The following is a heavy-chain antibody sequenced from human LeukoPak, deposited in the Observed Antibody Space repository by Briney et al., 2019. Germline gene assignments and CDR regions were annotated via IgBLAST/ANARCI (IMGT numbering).Heavy chain of an antibody. V-gene: IGHV3-7*01. CDR2: IKQDGSEK. Sequence: PGGSLRLSCAASGFTFSSYWMSWVRQAPGKGLEWVANIKQDGSEKYYVDSVKGRFTISRDNAKNSLYLQMNSLRAEDTAVYYCARHCSGGSCYRGWESWFDPWGQGTLVTVSS. CDR1: GFTFSSYW. J-gene: IGHJ5*02. D-gene: IGHD2-15*01. CDR3: ARHCSGGSCYRGWESWFDP.